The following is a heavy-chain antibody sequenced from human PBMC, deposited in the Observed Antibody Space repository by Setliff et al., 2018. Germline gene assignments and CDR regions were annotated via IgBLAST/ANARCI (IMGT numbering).Heavy chain of an antibody. CDR2: INPNSGGT. J-gene: IGHJ6*03. V-gene: IGHV1-2*02. D-gene: IGHD6-13*01. CDR3: ARDLIAAAGLYYYYYYMDV. CDR1: GYTFTGYY. Sequence: VASVKVSCKASGYTFTGYYMHWVRQAPGQGLEWMGWINPNSGGTNYAQKFQGRVTMTRDTSISTAYMELSRLRSDDTAVYYCARDLIAAAGLYYYYYYMDVWGKGTTVTVSS.